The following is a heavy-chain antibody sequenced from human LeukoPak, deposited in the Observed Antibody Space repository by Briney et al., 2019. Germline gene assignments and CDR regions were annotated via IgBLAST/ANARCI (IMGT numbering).Heavy chain of an antibody. CDR1: GGSISSYY. D-gene: IGHD3-10*01. J-gene: IGHJ5*02. CDR2: ISTSWST. V-gene: IGHV4-4*07. CDR3: ARHGSVRSPLGP. Sequence: SETLSLTCTVSGGSISSYYWSWIRQPAGKGLEWIGRISTSWSTNYSPSLKTRVTMSVDTSKNQFSLNLRSVTAADTAVYYCARHGSVRSPLGPWGQGTLVTVSS.